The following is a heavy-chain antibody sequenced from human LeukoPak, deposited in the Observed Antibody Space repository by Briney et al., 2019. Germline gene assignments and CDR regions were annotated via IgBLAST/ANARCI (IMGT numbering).Heavy chain of an antibody. V-gene: IGHV3-23*01. J-gene: IGHJ4*02. D-gene: IGHD1-26*01. CDR3: ARDAAINSGSYPYYFDY. CDR2: ISGSGGST. Sequence: GGSLRLSCAASGFTFSSYAMNWVRQAPGKGLEWVSTISGSGGSTYYADSVKGRFTTSRDNSKNSLYLQMNSLRAEDTAVYYCARDAAINSGSYPYYFDYWGQGTLVTVSS. CDR1: GFTFSSYA.